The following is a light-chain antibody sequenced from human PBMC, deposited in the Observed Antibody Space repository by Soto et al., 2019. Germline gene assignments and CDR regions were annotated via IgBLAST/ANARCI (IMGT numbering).Light chain of an antibody. CDR2: GNT. CDR3: QSYDSSMSGSV. Sequence: QSVLTQPRSVSGAPGQRVTISCTGSSSNIGAGYDVHWYQQLPGTAPKLLIYGNTNRPSGVPDRFSGSKSGTSASLAISRLQAEGEADYFCQSYDSSMSGSVFGGGTKVTVL. V-gene: IGLV1-40*01. J-gene: IGLJ3*02. CDR1: SSNIGAGYD.